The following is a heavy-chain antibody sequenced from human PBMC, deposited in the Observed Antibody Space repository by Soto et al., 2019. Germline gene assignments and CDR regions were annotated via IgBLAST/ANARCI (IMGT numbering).Heavy chain of an antibody. CDR3: ARGGGSFGPYYYYAMDV. J-gene: IGHJ6*02. CDR2: IYYDGTT. V-gene: IGHV4-59*13. D-gene: IGHD3-10*01. CDR1: GGSIRNYF. Sequence: QVQLQESGPGLVKTSETLSLTCGVSGGSIRNYFWSWIRQPPGKSLEWIGYIYYDGTTKYRPSLESRVTMSVDTSQNPFSLHLTSVTAADTAVYFCARGGGSFGPYYYYAMDVWGQGTTVTVSS.